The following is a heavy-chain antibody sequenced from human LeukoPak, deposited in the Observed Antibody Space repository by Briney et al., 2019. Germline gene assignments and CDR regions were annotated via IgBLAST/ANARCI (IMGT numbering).Heavy chain of an antibody. J-gene: IGHJ3*02. CDR3: ANGDAFDI. Sequence: PGGSLRLSCAASGFTFSNYAMHWVRQAPGKGLEYVSAISSNGGSTYYANSVKGRFTISRDNSKNTLYLQMNSLRAEDTAVYYCANGDAFDIWGQGTMVTVSS. V-gene: IGHV3-64*01. CDR1: GFTFSNYA. CDR2: ISSNGGST.